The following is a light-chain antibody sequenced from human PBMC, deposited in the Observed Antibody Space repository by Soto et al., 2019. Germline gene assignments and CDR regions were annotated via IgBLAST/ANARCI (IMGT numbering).Light chain of an antibody. CDR3: QQYGSSPWT. V-gene: IGKV3-20*01. J-gene: IGKJ1*01. CDR2: GAS. Sequence: EIVLTQSPGTLSLSPGERATLSCSASQSVSSSYLAWYQQKPGPAPRLLIYGASSRATGIPDRFSGSGSGTDFTLTISRLEPEDFAVYYCQQYGSSPWTFGQGTKVDIK. CDR1: QSVSSSY.